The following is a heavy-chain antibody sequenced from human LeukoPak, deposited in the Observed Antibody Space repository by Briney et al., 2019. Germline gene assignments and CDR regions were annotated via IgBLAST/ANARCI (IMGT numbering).Heavy chain of an antibody. V-gene: IGHV3-74*01. D-gene: IGHD3-3*01. Sequence: GGSLRLSCAASGFTFSSYAMSWVRHAPGQGLVWVSRIKGDGISTNYADSVKGRFTISRDIAKNTLYLQMNSLRAEDTGVYYCAKDHYWSIDYWGRGTLVTVSS. CDR2: IKGDGIST. CDR1: GFTFSSYA. CDR3: AKDHYWSIDY. J-gene: IGHJ4*02.